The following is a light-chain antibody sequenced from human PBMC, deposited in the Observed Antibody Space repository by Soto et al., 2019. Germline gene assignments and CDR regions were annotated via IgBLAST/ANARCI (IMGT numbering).Light chain of an antibody. CDR1: QSISSW. J-gene: IGKJ1*01. CDR3: QQYNDNWT. V-gene: IGKV1-5*03. CDR2: KAS. Sequence: DIQMTQSPSTLSASVGDRVTITCRASQSISSWLAWYQQKPGKAPKLLIYKASYLQSGVPSRFSGSGSGTEFAIAISRLQPDDSANYYCQQYNDNWTFGQGTKVEIK.